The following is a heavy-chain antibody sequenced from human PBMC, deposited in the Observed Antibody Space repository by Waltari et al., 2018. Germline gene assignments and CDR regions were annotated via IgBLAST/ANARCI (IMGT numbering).Heavy chain of an antibody. CDR3: AKSRGRDSVCFDY. J-gene: IGHJ4*02. CDR1: GFTFTGFG. Sequence: QVQMVESGGGVVQPGKSLRLSCAASGFTFTGFGLHWVSQAPGKGLDWLAVISNYGSKEVYADAVKVRFTISRDNSKNTVSLHMGSLGLEDTAIYYCAKSRGRDSVCFDYWGQGALVTVSS. CDR2: ISNYGSKE. V-gene: IGHV3-30*18. D-gene: IGHD3-10*01.